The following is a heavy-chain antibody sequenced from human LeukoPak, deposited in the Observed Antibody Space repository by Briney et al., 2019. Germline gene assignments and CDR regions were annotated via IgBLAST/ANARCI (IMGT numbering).Heavy chain of an antibody. V-gene: IGHV1-8*01. CDR1: GYTFTSYD. D-gene: IGHD6-19*01. CDR2: MNPNSGNT. J-gene: IGHJ4*02. Sequence: ASVKVSCKASGYTFTSYDINRVRQATGQGLEWMGWMNPNSGNTGYAQKFQGRVTMTRNTSISTAYMELSSLRSEDTAVYYCASSPHSSGWYFDYWGQGTLVTVSS. CDR3: ASSPHSSGWYFDY.